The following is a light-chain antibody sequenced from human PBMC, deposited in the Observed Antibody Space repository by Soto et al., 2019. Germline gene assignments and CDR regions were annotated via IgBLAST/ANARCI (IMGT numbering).Light chain of an antibody. CDR1: GSDIATFNY. Sequence: QSALAQPASMSGSPGQSITISCTGSGSDIATFNYVSWYQQYPGKAPKLLIYQVTSRASGVSHRFSGSKSGNTAALTISGLQPEDEAAYYCNSYSSTSFYVFRTATTVTVL. V-gene: IGLV2-14*01. J-gene: IGLJ1*01. CDR2: QVT. CDR3: NSYSSTSFYV.